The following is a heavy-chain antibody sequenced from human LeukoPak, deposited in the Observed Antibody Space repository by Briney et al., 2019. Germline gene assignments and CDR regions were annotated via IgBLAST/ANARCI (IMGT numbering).Heavy chain of an antibody. V-gene: IGHV4-31*03. CDR3: ARGVSTYAFDI. CDR2: IYYSGST. J-gene: IGHJ3*02. Sequence: SETLSLTCTVSGGSISNGDHYWSWIRQHPGTGLEWIGYIYYSGSTYYNPSLKSRVTISVDTSKNQFSLKLSSVTAADTAVYYCARGVSTYAFDIWGQGTMVTVSS. D-gene: IGHD3-10*01. CDR1: GGSISNGDHY.